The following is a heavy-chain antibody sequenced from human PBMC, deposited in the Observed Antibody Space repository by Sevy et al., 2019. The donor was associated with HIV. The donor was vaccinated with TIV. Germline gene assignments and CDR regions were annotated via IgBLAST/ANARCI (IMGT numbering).Heavy chain of an antibody. CDR1: GFTFDDYA. D-gene: IGHD6-6*01. J-gene: IGHJ6*02. CDR2: ISWNSGSI. CDR3: AKDMEAPQLPGYYYGMDV. V-gene: IGHV3-9*01. Sequence: GGSLRLSCAASGFTFDDYAMHWVRQAPGKGLEWVSGISWNSGSIGYADSVKGRFTISRDNAKNSLYLQMNGLRAEDTALYYCAKDMEAPQLPGYYYGMDVWGQGTTVTVSS.